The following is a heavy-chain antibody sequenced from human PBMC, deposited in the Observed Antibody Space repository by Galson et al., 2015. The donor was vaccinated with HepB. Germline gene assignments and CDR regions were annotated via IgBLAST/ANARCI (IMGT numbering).Heavy chain of an antibody. V-gene: IGHV3-33*08. CDR1: GFTFRSYG. J-gene: IGHJ4*02. CDR3: ARDMATRGRGYFLDY. Sequence: SLRLSCAASGFTFRSYGMHWVRQAPGKGLEWVAVIWYDGSNKNYGDSVKGRFTISRDNSKNTLYLEMSSLRADDTAVYYCARDMATRGRGYFLDYWGQGTLVTVSS. D-gene: IGHD3-22*01. CDR2: IWYDGSNK.